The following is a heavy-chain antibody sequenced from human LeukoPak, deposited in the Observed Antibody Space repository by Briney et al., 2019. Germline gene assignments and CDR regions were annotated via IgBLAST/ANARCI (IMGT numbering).Heavy chain of an antibody. CDR2: ISSSGRTI. D-gene: IGHD3-3*01. J-gene: IGHJ5*02. CDR1: GFIFSNFE. Sequence: GGSLRLSCAASGFIFSNFEMNWVRQAPGKGLEWVSYISSSGRTIYYAESMKGRFTMSRDNAKNSLYLQMSSLRAEDTAVYYCARDSSPIDFWSGYASWGQGTLVTVSS. CDR3: ARDSSPIDFWSGYAS. V-gene: IGHV3-48*03.